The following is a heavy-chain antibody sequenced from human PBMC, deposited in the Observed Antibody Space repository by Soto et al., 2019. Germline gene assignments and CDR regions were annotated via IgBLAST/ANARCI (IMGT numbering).Heavy chain of an antibody. J-gene: IGHJ4*01. V-gene: IGHV3-9*01. CDR3: VKDSYADFHRVWSTDEYFFDY. D-gene: IGHD2-2*01. CDR2: ITWNSGNI. CDR1: GFTFDDYA. Sequence: EVQLVESGGGLVRPGRSLRLSCTASGFTFDDYAMHWVRQAPGRCLEWVSGITWNSGNIAYADSVKGRFTIARDDDNNSLYLQMNSLRPEDTALYYCVKDSYADFHRVWSTDEYFFDYWGHGTLVTVSS.